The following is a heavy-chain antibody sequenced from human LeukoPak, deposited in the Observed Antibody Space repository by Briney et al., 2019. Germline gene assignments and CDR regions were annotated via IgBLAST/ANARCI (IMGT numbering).Heavy chain of an antibody. CDR3: AREWLGGFDP. CDR2: ISSSSSYI. V-gene: IGHV3-21*01. J-gene: IGHJ5*02. CDR1: GFTFSSYS. Sequence: KPGGSLRLSCAASGFTFSSYSMNWVRQAPGKGLEWVSSISSSSSYIYYADSVEGRFTISRDNAKNSLYLQMNSLRAEDTAVYYCAREWLGGFDPWGQGTLVTVSS. D-gene: IGHD5-24*01.